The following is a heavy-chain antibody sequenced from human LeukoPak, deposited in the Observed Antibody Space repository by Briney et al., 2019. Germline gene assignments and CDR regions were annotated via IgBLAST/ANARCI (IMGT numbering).Heavy chain of an antibody. V-gene: IGHV3-48*03. CDR1: GFTFSSYE. D-gene: IGHD3-22*01. J-gene: IGHJ4*02. Sequence: PGGSLRLSCAASGFTFSSYEMNWVRHAPGKGLEWVSYISSSGSIIYYADSVKGRFTISGDNAKNSLYLQMNSLRAEDTAVYYCARIANYYDSSGRWGQGTLVTVSS. CDR2: ISSSGSII. CDR3: ARIANYYDSSGR.